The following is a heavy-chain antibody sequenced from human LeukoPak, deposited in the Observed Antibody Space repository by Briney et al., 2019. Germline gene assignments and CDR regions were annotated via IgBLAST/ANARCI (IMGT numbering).Heavy chain of an antibody. CDR1: GFTFSDYY. Sequence: GGSLRLSCAASGFTFSDYYMSWIRQAPGKGLEWVSYISSSGSTMYYADSVKGRFTISRGNAKNSLYLQMNSLRAEDTAVYYCARDHGVTSSWYVDCWGQGTLVTVSS. CDR3: ARDHGVTSSWYVDC. V-gene: IGHV3-11*04. CDR2: ISSSGSTM. J-gene: IGHJ4*02. D-gene: IGHD6-13*01.